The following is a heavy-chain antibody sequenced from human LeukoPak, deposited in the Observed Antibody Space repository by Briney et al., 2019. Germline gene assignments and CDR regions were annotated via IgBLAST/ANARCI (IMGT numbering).Heavy chain of an antibody. J-gene: IGHJ4*02. V-gene: IGHV1-46*01. Sequence: ASVKVSCKASGYTFTSYYMHWVRQAPGQGLEWMGIINPSGGSTSYAQKFQGRVTMTRDMSTSTVYMELSSLRSEDTAVYYCARDPYSSGSTKPLDYWGQGTLVTVSS. CDR3: ARDPYSSGSTKPLDY. CDR1: GYTFTSYY. D-gene: IGHD6-19*01. CDR2: INPSGGST.